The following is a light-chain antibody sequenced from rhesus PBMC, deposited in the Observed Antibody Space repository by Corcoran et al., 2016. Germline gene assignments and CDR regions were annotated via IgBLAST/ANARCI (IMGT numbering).Light chain of an antibody. Sequence: EIVMTQSPATLSLSPGERAALSCRASQSVNSNLTWYLQRPGQAPRLLLFDASNRATGTPDRFSGSGSGTDFTLTISSLEPEDVGVYYCQQENTWPLTFGGGTRVDIK. J-gene: IGKJ4*01. V-gene: IGKV3-35*01. CDR1: QSVNSN. CDR3: QQENTWPLT. CDR2: DAS.